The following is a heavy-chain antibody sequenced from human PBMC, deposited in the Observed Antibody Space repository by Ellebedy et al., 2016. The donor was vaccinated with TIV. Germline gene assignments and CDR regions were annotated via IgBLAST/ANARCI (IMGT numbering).Heavy chain of an antibody. Sequence: GGSLRLSCAASGFTFSSFAMHWVRQAPGKGLEWLSVISGGGDSTYHADSVKGRFTITRDNSKNTLYLQMDRLRAEDTVVYYCAKGTSSGFNYDRVGSEYWGQGALVTVSS. CDR2: ISGGGDST. J-gene: IGHJ4*02. CDR3: AKGTSSGFNYDRVGSEY. CDR1: GFTFSSFA. D-gene: IGHD3-22*01. V-gene: IGHV3-23*01.